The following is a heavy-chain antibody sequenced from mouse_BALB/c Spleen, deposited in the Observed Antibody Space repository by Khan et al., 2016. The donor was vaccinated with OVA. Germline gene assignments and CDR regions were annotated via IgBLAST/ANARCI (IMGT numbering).Heavy chain of an antibody. J-gene: IGHJ4*01. CDR2: IWGGGGT. D-gene: IGHD2-14*01. CDR3: ARAYYRYDGYYAMDY. CDR1: GFSLSRYN. V-gene: IGHV2-6-4*01. Sequence: VKLLESGPGLVAPSQSLSITCTVSGFSLSRYNIHWVRQPPGKGLEWLGMIWGGGGTDYNSTLKSRLNISKDTSKSQVFLKMNSLQTDDTAMYYCARAYYRYDGYYAMDYWGQGTSVTVSS.